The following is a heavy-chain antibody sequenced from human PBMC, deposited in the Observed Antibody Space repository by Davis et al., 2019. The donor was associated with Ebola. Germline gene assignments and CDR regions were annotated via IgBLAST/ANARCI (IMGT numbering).Heavy chain of an antibody. D-gene: IGHD3-3*01. Sequence: AASVKVSCKASGYTFTGYYMHWVRQAPGQGLEWMGWINPNSGGTNYAQKFQGWVTMTRDTSISTAYMELSRLRSDDTAVYYCASGYDFWSGYYLEYYYYGMDVWGQGTTVTVSS. CDR1: GYTFTGYY. J-gene: IGHJ6*02. V-gene: IGHV1-2*04. CDR3: ASGYDFWSGYYLEYYYYGMDV. CDR2: INPNSGGT.